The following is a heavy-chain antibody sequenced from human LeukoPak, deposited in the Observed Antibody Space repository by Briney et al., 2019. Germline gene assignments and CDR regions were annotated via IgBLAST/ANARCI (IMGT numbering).Heavy chain of an antibody. V-gene: IGHV3-30-3*01. CDR1: GFTFSSYA. Sequence: GGSLRLSCAASGFTFSSYAMYWVRQAPGKGLEWVAVISYDGSNKYYADSVKGRFTISRDNSKNTLFLQMNSLRAEDTAVYYCSRGLGMYYFDYWGRGTLVTVSS. D-gene: IGHD1-26*01. CDR2: ISYDGSNK. J-gene: IGHJ4*02. CDR3: SRGLGMYYFDY.